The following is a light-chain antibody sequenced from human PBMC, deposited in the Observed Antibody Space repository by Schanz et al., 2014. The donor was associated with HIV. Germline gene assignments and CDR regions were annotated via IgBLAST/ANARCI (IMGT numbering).Light chain of an antibody. CDR2: GAS. J-gene: IGKJ2*01. Sequence: EIVLTQSPATLSLSPGERATLSCRASQSVNTYLAWYQQKPGQAPRLLIYGASSRATGIPDRFSGSGSGTDFTLTISRLEPEDFAVYYCQQGETFGQGTKLEIK. CDR1: QSVNTY. V-gene: IGKV3-11*01. CDR3: QQGET.